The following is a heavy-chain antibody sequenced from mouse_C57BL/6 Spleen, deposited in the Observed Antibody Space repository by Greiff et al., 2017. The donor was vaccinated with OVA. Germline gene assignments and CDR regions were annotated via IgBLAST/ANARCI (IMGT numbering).Heavy chain of an antibody. V-gene: IGHV1-55*01. Sequence: QVQLQQPGAELVKPGASVKMSCKASGYTFTSYWITWVKQRPGQGLEWIGDIYPGSGSTNYNEKFKSKATLTVDTSSSTAYMQLSILTSDDSPVFSWARWCYDHCFDYWGQGTTLTVSS. CDR2: IYPGSGST. CDR3: ARWCYDHCFDY. J-gene: IGHJ2*01. CDR1: GYTFTSYW. D-gene: IGHD2-3*01.